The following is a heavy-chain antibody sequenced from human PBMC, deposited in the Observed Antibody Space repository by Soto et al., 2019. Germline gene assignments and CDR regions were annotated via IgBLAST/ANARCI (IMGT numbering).Heavy chain of an antibody. J-gene: IGHJ5*02. CDR2: IYDSGNMY. V-gene: IGHV4-31*03. D-gene: IGHD6-19*01. Sequence: PSETLSLTCTVSGGSITSGGHYWGWIRQYPGKGLGWIGHIYDSGNMYFYNPSLASRVSISLDRSNNQCSLKLKSVTAADTAVYFCAGMPYTSGLRFDPWGPGTLVTVSS. CDR1: GGSITSGGHY. CDR3: AGMPYTSGLRFDP.